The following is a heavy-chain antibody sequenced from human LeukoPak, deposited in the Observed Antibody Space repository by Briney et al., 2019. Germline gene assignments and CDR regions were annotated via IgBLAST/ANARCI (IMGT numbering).Heavy chain of an antibody. CDR2: IIPIFSTA. Sequence: ASVKVSCKASGGTFSSYAISWVRQAPGQGLEWMGGIIPIFSTANYAQTFQGRVTITADKSTSTTYMELSSLRSEDTAVYYCARGPDVDTAEGFDPWGQGTLVTVSS. J-gene: IGHJ5*02. CDR3: ARGPDVDTAEGFDP. D-gene: IGHD5-18*01. V-gene: IGHV1-69*06. CDR1: GGTFSSYA.